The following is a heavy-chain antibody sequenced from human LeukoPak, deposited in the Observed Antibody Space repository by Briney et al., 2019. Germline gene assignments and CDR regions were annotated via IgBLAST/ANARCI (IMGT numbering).Heavy chain of an antibody. Sequence: GGSLRRSCAASGFTLSCCAMSWVRQAPGKGLEWVSVIGGGNGSIYYADSVKGRFTISRDNSKNTLYLQMTSLRAEDAAIYYCAKGMGLAHYYFYGMDVWGQGTTVTVSS. V-gene: IGHV3-23*01. CDR2: IGGGNGSI. CDR3: AKGMGLAHYYFYGMDV. J-gene: IGHJ6*02. D-gene: IGHD6-19*01. CDR1: GFTLSCCA.